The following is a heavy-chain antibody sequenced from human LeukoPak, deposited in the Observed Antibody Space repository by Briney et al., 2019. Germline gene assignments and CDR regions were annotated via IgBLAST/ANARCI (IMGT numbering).Heavy chain of an antibody. Sequence: PGGSLRLSCAASGFTVSGNYMSWVRQAPGKGLEWVSGTSDRGDYTYYADSVKGRFTISRDNSKNTLYLQMNSLRAEDTALYFCAKKAQYNGNYPLDYWGQGTLVTVSS. CDR2: TSDRGDYT. CDR3: AKKAQYNGNYPLDY. CDR1: GFTVSGNY. V-gene: IGHV3-23*01. D-gene: IGHD1-26*01. J-gene: IGHJ4*02.